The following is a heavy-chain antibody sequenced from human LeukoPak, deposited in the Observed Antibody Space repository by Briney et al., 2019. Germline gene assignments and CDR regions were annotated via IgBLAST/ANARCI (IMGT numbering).Heavy chain of an antibody. CDR2: IYYSGST. Sequence: SETLSLTCTVSGGSISSYYWSWIRQPPGKGLEWIGYIYYSGSTNYNPSLKSRVTISVDTSKNQFSLKLSSVTAADTAVYYCARTPHYDNSGSHYYYGMDVWGQGTTVTVSS. J-gene: IGHJ6*02. CDR1: GGSISSYY. V-gene: IGHV4-59*12. D-gene: IGHD3-22*01. CDR3: ARTPHYDNSGSHYYYGMDV.